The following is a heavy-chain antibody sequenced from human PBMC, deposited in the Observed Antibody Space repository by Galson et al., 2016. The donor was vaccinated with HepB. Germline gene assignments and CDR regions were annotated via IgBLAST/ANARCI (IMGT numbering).Heavy chain of an antibody. CDR1: GYSFTTYY. CDR2: NNPNAGRR. J-gene: IGHJ5*02. Sequence: SVKVSCKASGYSFTTYYMYWVRQAPGQGLEWMGMNNPNAGRRKYTQPLQGRVTMTTDTSTSTVYMDPSSLRSEDTAVYSCARNAGDYYDYSWTPYNWFDPWGQGTLVTVSS. CDR3: ARNAGDYYDYSWTPYNWFDP. D-gene: IGHD3-22*01. V-gene: IGHV1-46*01.